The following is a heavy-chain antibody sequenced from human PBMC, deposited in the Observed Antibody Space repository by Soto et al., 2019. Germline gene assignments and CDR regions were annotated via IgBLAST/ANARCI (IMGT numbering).Heavy chain of an antibody. J-gene: IGHJ4*02. D-gene: IGHD3-16*01. CDR1: GFTFRSFV. CDR2: TSHDGTNK. V-gene: IGHV3-30*19. Sequence: QVQLVESGGGVVQPGTSLRLSCVGSGFTFRSFVIHWVRQAPGRGLEWVALTSHDGTNKYFGDSVKGRFTISRDNSRNTVDLQMDSLRLEDTALYYCARWGTTGGLDVWGQGTLVSVSS. CDR3: ARWGTTGGLDV.